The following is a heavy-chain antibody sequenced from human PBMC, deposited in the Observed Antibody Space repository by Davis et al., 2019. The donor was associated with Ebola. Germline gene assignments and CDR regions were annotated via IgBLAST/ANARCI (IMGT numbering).Heavy chain of an antibody. J-gene: IGHJ6*02. Sequence: KVSCKGSGYSFTSYWIAWVRQMPGKGLEWMGIIYPGDSDTRYSPSFQGQVTISADKSISTAYLQWSSLKASDTAMYYCARHLLGTNYYYYGMDVWGQGTTVTVSS. V-gene: IGHV5-51*01. CDR2: IYPGDSDT. D-gene: IGHD1-14*01. CDR3: ARHLLGTNYYYYGMDV. CDR1: GYSFTSYW.